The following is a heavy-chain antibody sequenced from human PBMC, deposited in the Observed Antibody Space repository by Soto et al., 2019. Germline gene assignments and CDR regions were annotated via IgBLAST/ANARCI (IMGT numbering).Heavy chain of an antibody. V-gene: IGHV3-21*01. CDR2: ISSSSSYI. CDR1: GFTLSSYN. D-gene: IGHD4-17*01. J-gene: IGHJ6*02. Sequence: EVQLVESGGGLVKPGGSLRLSCAASGFTLSSYNMNWVRQAPGKGLEWVSSISSSSSYIYYADSVRGRFTISRDNAKSSLYLQMTSLRAEDTAVYYCATIGDYEDGYYYYYGMDVWGQGTTVTVSS. CDR3: ATIGDYEDGYYYYYGMDV.